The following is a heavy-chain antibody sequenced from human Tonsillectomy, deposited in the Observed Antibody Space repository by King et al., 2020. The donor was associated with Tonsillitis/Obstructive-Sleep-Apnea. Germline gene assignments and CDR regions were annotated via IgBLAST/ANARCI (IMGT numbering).Heavy chain of an antibody. Sequence: VQLQESGPGLVKPSETLSLTCTVSGGFVNSGGYYWSWIRQPPGKGLEWIGYIYYSGSTNYNPSLKSRVTISLDTSKNQFSLKLSSVTAADTAVYYCARGIQGYCSGGSCPGYFQHWGQGTLVTVSS. CDR3: ARGIQGYCSGGSCPGYFQH. CDR2: IYYSGST. V-gene: IGHV4-61*08. J-gene: IGHJ1*01. CDR1: GGFVNSGGYY. D-gene: IGHD2-15*01.